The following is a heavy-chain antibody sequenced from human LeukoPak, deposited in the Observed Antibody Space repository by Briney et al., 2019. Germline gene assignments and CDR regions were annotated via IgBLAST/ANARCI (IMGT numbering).Heavy chain of an antibody. CDR1: GYSISSGYY. CDR3: ARRSGTYHAFDI. D-gene: IGHD1-26*01. Sequence: SETLSLTCTVSGYSISSGYYWGWIRQPPGKGLEWIGSIYHSGSTYYNPSLKSRVTISVDTSKNQFSLKPSSVTAADTAVYYCARRSGTYHAFDIWGQGTMVTVSS. J-gene: IGHJ3*02. V-gene: IGHV4-38-2*02. CDR2: IYHSGST.